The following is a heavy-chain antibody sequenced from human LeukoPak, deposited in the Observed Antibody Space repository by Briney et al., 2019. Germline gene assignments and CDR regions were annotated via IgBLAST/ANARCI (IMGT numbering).Heavy chain of an antibody. CDR1: GGSISSSSSYY. V-gene: IGHV4-39*01. J-gene: IGHJ4*02. Sequence: SETLSLTCTVSGGSISSSSSYYWAWIRQPPGKGLEWIRTMSNSGSTYYNPSLKSRVAISGDTSKNQFSLKLTSVTAADTAVFYCARRSQTTAGRGIDYWGQGTLVTVSS. CDR2: MSNSGST. D-gene: IGHD6-13*01. CDR3: ARRSQTTAGRGIDY.